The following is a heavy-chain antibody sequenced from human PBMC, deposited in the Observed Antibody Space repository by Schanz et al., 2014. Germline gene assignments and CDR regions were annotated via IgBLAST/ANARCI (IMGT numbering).Heavy chain of an antibody. V-gene: IGHV3-11*01. Sequence: QVQLVESGGGLVKPGGSLRLSCAASGFTFSDYYMSWIRQAPGKGLEWVSYISSSGSTIYYADSVKGRFTISRDNAKNSLYLQMNSLRAEDTAVYYCAGTYCSSTSCYTGYYYMDVWGKGTTVTVSS. CDR1: GFTFSDYY. J-gene: IGHJ6*03. D-gene: IGHD2-2*02. CDR2: ISSSGSTI. CDR3: AGTYCSSTSCYTGYYYMDV.